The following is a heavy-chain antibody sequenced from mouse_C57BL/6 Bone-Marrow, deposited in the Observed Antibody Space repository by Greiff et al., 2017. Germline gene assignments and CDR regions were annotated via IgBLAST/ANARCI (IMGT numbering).Heavy chain of an antibody. Sequence: EVQLQQSGAELVKPGASVKLSCTASGFNIKDYYMHWVKQRTEQGLEWIGRIDPEDGETKYAPKFQGKATITADTSSNTSYLQLSSLTSEDTAVYYCARRPITTVVYWYFDVWGTGTTVTVSS. CDR2: IDPEDGET. CDR3: ARRPITTVVYWYFDV. J-gene: IGHJ1*03. CDR1: GFNIKDYY. D-gene: IGHD1-1*01. V-gene: IGHV14-2*01.